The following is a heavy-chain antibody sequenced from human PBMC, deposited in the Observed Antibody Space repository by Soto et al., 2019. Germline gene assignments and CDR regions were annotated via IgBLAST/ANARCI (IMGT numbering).Heavy chain of an antibody. CDR2: INSDGSST. V-gene: IGHV3-74*01. Sequence: PGGSLRLSCAASGFTFSSYWMHWVRQAPGKGLVWVSRINSDGSSTSYADSVKGRFTISRDNAKNTLYLQMNSLRAEDTAVYYCARAQYYDFWSGYYRTPPADYYYYYMDVWGKGTTVTVSS. D-gene: IGHD3-3*01. CDR1: GFTFSSYW. CDR3: ARAQYYDFWSGYYRTPPADYYYYYMDV. J-gene: IGHJ6*03.